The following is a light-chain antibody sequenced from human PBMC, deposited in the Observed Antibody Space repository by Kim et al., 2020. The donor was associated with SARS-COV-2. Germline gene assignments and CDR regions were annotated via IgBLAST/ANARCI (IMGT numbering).Light chain of an antibody. CDR3: QAWDSSNAV. J-gene: IGLJ1*01. V-gene: IGLV3-1*01. Sequence: SYELTQPPSVSVSPGQTASITCSGDKLGDKYACWYQQKPGQSPVLVIYQDSKRPSGIPERFSGSNSGNTATLTISGTQAMEEADYYCQAWDSSNAVVGTG. CDR1: KLGDKY. CDR2: QDS.